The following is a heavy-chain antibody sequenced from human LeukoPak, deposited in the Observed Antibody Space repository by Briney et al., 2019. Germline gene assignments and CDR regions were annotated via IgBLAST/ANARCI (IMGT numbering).Heavy chain of an antibody. CDR2: ISAYNGNT. J-gene: IGHJ4*02. V-gene: IGHV1-18*01. D-gene: IGHD1-26*01. CDR3: ARAVVGATEYYFDY. CDR1: GYTFTSYG. Sequence: VASVKVSCKASGYTFTSYGISWVRQAPGQGLEWMGWISAYNGNTNYEQKLQGRVTMTTDTSTSTAYMELRSLRSDDTAVYYCARAVVGATEYYFDYWGQGTLVTVSS.